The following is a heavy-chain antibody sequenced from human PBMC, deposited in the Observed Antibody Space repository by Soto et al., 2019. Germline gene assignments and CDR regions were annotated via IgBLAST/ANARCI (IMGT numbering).Heavy chain of an antibody. D-gene: IGHD2-8*02. V-gene: IGHV4-59*08. Sequence: QVQLQESGPGLVKPSETLSLTCTVSGGSISNFYWSWIRQPPGKGLEWIGYVYYSGTTNYNPSLKSRVTISADTSKNQLSRESSSVTAADTAVYYCARHGTGGLSDYWGQGTLVTVSS. CDR3: ARHGTGGLSDY. CDR2: VYYSGTT. CDR1: GGSISNFY. J-gene: IGHJ4*02.